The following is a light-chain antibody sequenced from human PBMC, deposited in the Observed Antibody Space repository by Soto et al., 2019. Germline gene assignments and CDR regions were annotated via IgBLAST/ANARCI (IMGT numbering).Light chain of an antibody. Sequence: QSALTQPRSVSGSPGQSVTISCTGTSSDVGAYNYVSWYQQHSGKAPKFMIYDVSKRPSGVPDRFSGSKSGNTASLTISGLQAVDEADYYCCSYAGTYSYVFGNGTKVTVL. CDR2: DVS. CDR1: SSDVGAYNY. V-gene: IGLV2-11*01. J-gene: IGLJ1*01. CDR3: CSYAGTYSYV.